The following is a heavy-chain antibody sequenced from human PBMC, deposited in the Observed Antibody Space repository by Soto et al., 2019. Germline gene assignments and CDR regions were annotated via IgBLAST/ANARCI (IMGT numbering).Heavy chain of an antibody. CDR3: ARAIRYRYSGSFYFDY. V-gene: IGHV3-23*01. CDR2: ISGSGGST. D-gene: IGHD1-26*01. J-gene: IGHJ4*02. CDR1: GFTFSSYA. Sequence: HPGGSLRLSCAASGFTFSSYAMSWVRQAPGKGLEWVSAISGSGGSTYYADSVKGRFTISRDNSKNTLYLQMNSLRAEDTAVYYCARAIRYRYSGSFYFDYWGQGTLVTVSS.